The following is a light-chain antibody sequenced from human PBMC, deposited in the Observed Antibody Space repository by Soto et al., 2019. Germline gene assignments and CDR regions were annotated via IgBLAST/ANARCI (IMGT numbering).Light chain of an antibody. CDR1: QSVDND. CDR3: QHYNNWPPAWT. Sequence: VMTQAPATLSVSPGDRATLSCRASQSVDNDLAWYQQKPGQAPRLLIYGASTRATGIPARFSGSGSGTEFTLTISSLQSEDFALYYCQHYNNWPPAWTFGQGTKVDIK. J-gene: IGKJ1*01. CDR2: GAS. V-gene: IGKV3-15*01.